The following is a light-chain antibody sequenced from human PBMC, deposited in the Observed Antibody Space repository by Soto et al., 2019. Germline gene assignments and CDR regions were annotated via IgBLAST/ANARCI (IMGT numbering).Light chain of an antibody. V-gene: IGKV3-20*01. CDR1: QSVSSSY. J-gene: IGKJ4*01. CDR2: GAS. CDR3: QQYRSSPPLT. Sequence: ESVLTQSPGTLSLSPGERATLSCRASQSVSSSYLAWYQQKPGQAPRLLIYGASSRATGIPDRFSGSGSGTDFTLTISRLETEEFAVYYYQQYRSSPPLTFGGGTKVEIK.